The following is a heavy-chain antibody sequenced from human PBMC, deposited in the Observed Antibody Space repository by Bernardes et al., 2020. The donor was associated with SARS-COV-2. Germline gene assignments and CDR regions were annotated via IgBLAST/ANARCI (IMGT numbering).Heavy chain of an antibody. D-gene: IGHD2-21*01. CDR1: GYTFSDYY. J-gene: IGHJ4*02. CDR3: ARTFYYDRGGDSVFDQ. CDR2: ISPKSGAT. V-gene: IGHV1-2*02. Sequence: ASVKVSCKASGYTFSDYYIHWLRQAPGQGFEWMGWISPKSGATNYAQKFQGRVTMTRDTSISTEYMQLSRLTSDDTAVYYCARTFYYDRGGDSVFDQWGQAAPVSVSS.